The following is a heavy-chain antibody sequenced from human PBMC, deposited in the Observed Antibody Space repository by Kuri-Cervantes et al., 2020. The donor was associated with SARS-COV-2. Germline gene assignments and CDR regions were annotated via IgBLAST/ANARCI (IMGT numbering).Heavy chain of an antibody. Sequence: ASVKVSCKASGDTFKNFAISWVRQAPGEGLEWLGGINAGNGNTKYSQKFQGRVTITRDTSASTAYMELRSLRSDDTAVYYCARDQPHSSSWYVSAYYYGMDVWGQGTTVTVSS. CDR3: ARDQPHSSSWYVSAYYYGMDV. CDR1: GDTFKNFA. V-gene: IGHV1-3*01. J-gene: IGHJ6*02. CDR2: INAGNGNT. D-gene: IGHD6-13*01.